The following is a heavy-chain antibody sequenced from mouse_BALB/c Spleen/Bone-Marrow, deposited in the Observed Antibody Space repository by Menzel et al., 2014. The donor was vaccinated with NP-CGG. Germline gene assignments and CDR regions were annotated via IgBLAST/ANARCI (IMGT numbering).Heavy chain of an antibody. D-gene: IGHD2-3*01. CDR2: IRSKSNNYAT. CDR1: GFTFNTYA. J-gene: IGHJ4*01. CDR3: VRHDGYYAMDY. V-gene: IGHV10-1*02. Sequence: EVKLVESGGGLVQPKGSLKLSCAASGFTFNTYAMNWVRQAPGKGLEWVARIRSKSNNYATYYADSVKDRFTISRDDSQSMHYLQMNNLKTEDTVMYYCVRHDGYYAMDYWGQGTSVTVSS.